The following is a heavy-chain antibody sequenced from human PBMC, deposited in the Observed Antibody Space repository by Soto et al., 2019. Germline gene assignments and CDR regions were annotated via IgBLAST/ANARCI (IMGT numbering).Heavy chain of an antibody. V-gene: IGHV1-69*13. CDR3: ARVGGVRHYYYGMDV. J-gene: IGHJ6*02. CDR2: IIPIFGTA. D-gene: IGHD3-16*01. Sequence: GASVKVSCKASGGTFGSYAISWVRQAPGQGLEWMGGIIPIFGTANYAQKFQGRVTITADESTSTAYMELSSLRSEDTAVYYCARVGGVRHYYYGMDVWGQGTTVTVSS. CDR1: GGTFGSYA.